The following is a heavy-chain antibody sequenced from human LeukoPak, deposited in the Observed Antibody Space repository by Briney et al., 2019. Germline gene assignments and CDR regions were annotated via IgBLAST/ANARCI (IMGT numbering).Heavy chain of an antibody. V-gene: IGHV3-23*01. CDR3: AKEYYDSSGYFYAPASPDY. CDR2: ISGSGTNT. Sequence: GGSLRLSCAASGFTFSSYAMSWVRQAPGKGLEWVSGISGSGTNTHYADSVKGRFTISRDNSKNTLYLQMNSLRAEDTAVYYCAKEYYDSSGYFYAPASPDYWGQGTLVTVSS. J-gene: IGHJ4*02. CDR1: GFTFSSYA. D-gene: IGHD3-22*01.